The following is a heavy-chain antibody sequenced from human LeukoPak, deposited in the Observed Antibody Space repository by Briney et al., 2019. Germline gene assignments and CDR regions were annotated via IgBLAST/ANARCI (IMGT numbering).Heavy chain of an antibody. D-gene: IGHD3-22*01. CDR2: INHSGST. Sequence: SETLSLTCAVYGGSFSGYYWSWIRQPPGKGLEWIGEINHSGSTNYNPSLKSRVTISVDTSKNQFSLKLSSVTAADTAVYYCARSIKRGYYDSSGYFRYWGQGTLVTVSS. CDR3: ARSIKRGYYDSSGYFRY. CDR1: GGSFSGYY. V-gene: IGHV4-34*01. J-gene: IGHJ4*02.